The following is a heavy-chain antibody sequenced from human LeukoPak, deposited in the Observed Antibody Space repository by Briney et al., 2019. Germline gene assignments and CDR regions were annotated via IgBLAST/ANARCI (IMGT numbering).Heavy chain of an antibody. V-gene: IGHV3-66*01. J-gene: IGHJ6*02. Sequence: PGGSLRLSCAASGFTVSSNYMSWVRQAPGKGLEWVSVIYSGGSTYYADSVKGRFTISRDNSKNTLYLQMNSLRAEDTAVYYCARELGYYDFWSGYGGDYYGMDVWGQGTTVTVSS. CDR1: GFTVSSNY. D-gene: IGHD3-3*01. CDR3: ARELGYYDFWSGYGGDYYGMDV. CDR2: IYSGGST.